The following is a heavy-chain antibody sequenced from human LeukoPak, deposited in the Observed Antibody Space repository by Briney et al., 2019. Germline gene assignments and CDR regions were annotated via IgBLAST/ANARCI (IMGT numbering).Heavy chain of an antibody. CDR2: IYSGGST. V-gene: IGHV3-66*01. CDR3: AKGNYYDSSVYYFDY. CDR1: GFTVSSNY. J-gene: IGHJ4*02. D-gene: IGHD3-22*01. Sequence: GGSLRLSCAASGFTVSSNYMSWVRQAPGKGLEWVSVIYSGGSTYYADSVKGRFTISRDNSKNTLYLQMNSLRTEDTAVYYCAKGNYYDSSVYYFDYWGQGTLVTVSS.